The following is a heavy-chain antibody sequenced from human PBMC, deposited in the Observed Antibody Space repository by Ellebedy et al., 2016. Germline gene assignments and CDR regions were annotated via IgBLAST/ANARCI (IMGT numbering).Heavy chain of an antibody. V-gene: IGHV3-23*01. CDR2: LSGSGPKT. J-gene: IGHJ2*01. CDR1: GFTFKTYA. Sequence: GGSLRLXCAASGFTFKTYAMSWVRQASGEGLEWVSTLSGSGPKTYYADSVQGRFTISRDNPKSTLYLQMNSLRAEDTAVYYCAKHETDGDYYFDLWGRGTLVTVSS. D-gene: IGHD2-21*01. CDR3: AKHETDGDYYFDL.